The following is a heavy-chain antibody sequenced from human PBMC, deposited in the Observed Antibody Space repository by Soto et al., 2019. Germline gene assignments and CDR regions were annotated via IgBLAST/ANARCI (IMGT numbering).Heavy chain of an antibody. J-gene: IGHJ5*02. CDR2: IIPIFGTA. Sequence: QVQLVQSGAEVKKPGSSVKVSCKASGGTFSSYAISWVRQAPGQGLEWMGGIIPIFGTANYAQKFQGRVTITADESTSTANMELSSLRSEDTAVYYCARDAVRTHYLCSSTCCYLRWFDPWGQGTLVTVSS. V-gene: IGHV1-69*01. CDR3: ARDAVRTHYLCSSTCCYLRWFDP. CDR1: GGTFSSYA. D-gene: IGHD2-2*01.